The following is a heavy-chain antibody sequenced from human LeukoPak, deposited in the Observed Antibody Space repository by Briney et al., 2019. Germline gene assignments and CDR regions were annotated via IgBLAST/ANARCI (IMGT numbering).Heavy chain of an antibody. CDR1: GGSISSSSYY. CDR3: ARAFRGYYYMDV. V-gene: IGHV4-39*07. CDR2: IYYSGST. D-gene: IGHD3-16*01. Sequence: PSETLSLTCTVSGGSISSSSYYWGWIRQPPGKGLEWIGSIYYSGSTYYNPSLKSRVTISVDTSKNQFSLKLSSATAADTAVYYCARAFRGYYYMDVWGKGTTVTVSS. J-gene: IGHJ6*03.